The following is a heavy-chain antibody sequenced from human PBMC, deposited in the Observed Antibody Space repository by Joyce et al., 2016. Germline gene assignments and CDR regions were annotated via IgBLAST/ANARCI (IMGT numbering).Heavy chain of an antibody. CDR1: GYSFTSYW. Sequence: EVQLVQSGAEVKKPGESLRISCKGSGYSFTSYWINWGGQRPGKGLEWLGRIDPSDSYTNYSPSSQGHVTISADKSISTAYLQWSSLKTSDTAMYYCARPRYCSGGSCLNWFDPWGQGTLVTVSS. D-gene: IGHD2-15*01. CDR2: IDPSDSYT. J-gene: IGHJ5*02. CDR3: ARPRYCSGGSCLNWFDP. V-gene: IGHV5-10-1*01.